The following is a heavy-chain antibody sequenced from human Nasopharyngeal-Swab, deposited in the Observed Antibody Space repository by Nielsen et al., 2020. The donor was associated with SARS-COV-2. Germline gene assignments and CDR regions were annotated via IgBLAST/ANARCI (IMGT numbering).Heavy chain of an antibody. V-gene: IGHV3-7*03. CDR3: ARQGVFVPAYFHQYYMDV. CDR1: GFSFSTYW. J-gene: IGHJ6*03. Sequence: GESLKISCAASGFSFSTYWMTWVRQAPGKELEWVANIKQDGSEKYYVDSVKGRFTVSRDNPKNLLYLQVNSLRAEDTAVYYCARQGVFVPAYFHQYYMDVWGKGTTVTVSS. D-gene: IGHD3-16*02. CDR2: IKQDGSEK.